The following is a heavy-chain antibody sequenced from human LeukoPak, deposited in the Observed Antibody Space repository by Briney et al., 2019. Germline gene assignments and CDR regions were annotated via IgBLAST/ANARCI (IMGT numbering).Heavy chain of an antibody. CDR1: GFTLSMYW. J-gene: IGHJ6*02. D-gene: IGHD2-8*01. CDR3: TRDRQGPRLYEMDI. V-gene: IGHV3-7*01. Sequence: GGSLRLSCAASGFTLSMYWMSWVRQAPGKGPEWVANIKVDGSEIYYVDSVKGRFTISRDNAKNSLYLQMNSLRAGDTAVYYCTRDRQGPRLYEMDIWGQGTTVTVSS. CDR2: IKVDGSEI.